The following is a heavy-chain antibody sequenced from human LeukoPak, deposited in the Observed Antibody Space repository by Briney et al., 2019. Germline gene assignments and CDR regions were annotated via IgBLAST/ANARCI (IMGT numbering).Heavy chain of an antibody. J-gene: IGHJ1*01. Sequence: ASVKVSCKASGYTFTNYGITWVRQAPGQGLEWMGWISGNTGDTNYPQTFQDRVTMTIDSSTSTAYLELRSLRSDDMAVYYCARVGRTIVATMAYWGQGTQVTVSS. V-gene: IGHV1-18*03. CDR3: ARVGRTIVATMAY. CDR2: ISGNTGDT. CDR1: GYTFTNYG. D-gene: IGHD5-12*01.